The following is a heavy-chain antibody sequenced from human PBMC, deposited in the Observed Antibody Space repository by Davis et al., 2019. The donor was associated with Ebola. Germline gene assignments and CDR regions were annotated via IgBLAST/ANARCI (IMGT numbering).Heavy chain of an antibody. Sequence: SETLSLTCAVSRGSFSGYSWSWIRQPPGKGLEWIGEIDHSGSTNYNPSLKSRVAISVDTSKNQFSLNLNSLTAADTAVYYCARSVSGGRASDYWGHGTLVTVSS. V-gene: IGHV4-34*01. D-gene: IGHD2-15*01. CDR1: RGSFSGYS. CDR2: IDHSGST. J-gene: IGHJ4*01. CDR3: ARSVSGGRASDY.